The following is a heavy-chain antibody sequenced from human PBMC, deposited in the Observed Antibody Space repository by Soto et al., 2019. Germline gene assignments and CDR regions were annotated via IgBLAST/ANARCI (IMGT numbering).Heavy chain of an antibody. CDR3: AKDMRLESSGPHYFDY. Sequence: PGGSLRLSCAASGFTFSSYAMSWVRQAPGKGLEWVSAISGSGGSTYYADSVKGRFTISRDNSKNTLYLQMNSLRAEDTAVYYCAKDMRLESSGPHYFDYWGQGTLVTVSS. D-gene: IGHD6-19*01. J-gene: IGHJ4*02. V-gene: IGHV3-23*01. CDR2: ISGSGGST. CDR1: GFTFSSYA.